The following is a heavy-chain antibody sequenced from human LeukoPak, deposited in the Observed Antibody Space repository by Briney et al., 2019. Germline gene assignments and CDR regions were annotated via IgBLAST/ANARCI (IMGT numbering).Heavy chain of an antibody. CDR3: ARDMTTARFDN. V-gene: IGHV3-21*01. D-gene: IGHD4-17*01. Sequence: GGSLRLSCAASGFTFSNYPMDWVRQAPGKGLEWVSYISSSSTYIYYADSVKGRFTISRDNAKNSLYLQMNSLRAEDTAAYYCARDMTTARFDNWGQGTLVTVSS. CDR1: GFTFSNYP. CDR2: ISSSSTYI. J-gene: IGHJ4*02.